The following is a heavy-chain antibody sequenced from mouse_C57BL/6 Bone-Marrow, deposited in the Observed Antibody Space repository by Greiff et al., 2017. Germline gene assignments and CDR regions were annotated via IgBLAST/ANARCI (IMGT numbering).Heavy chain of an antibody. CDR2: ISSGSSTI. D-gene: IGHD3-1*01. V-gene: IGHV5-17*01. J-gene: IGHJ2*01. Sequence: EVQLVESGGGLVKPGGSLKLSCAASGFTFSDYGMHWVRQAPEQGLEWVAYISSGSSTIYYADTVKGRFTISRDHAKNTRFLQMTSLRSEDTAMYYCARGAPGGYYWGQGTTRTVSS. CDR3: ARGAPGGYY. CDR1: GFTFSDYG.